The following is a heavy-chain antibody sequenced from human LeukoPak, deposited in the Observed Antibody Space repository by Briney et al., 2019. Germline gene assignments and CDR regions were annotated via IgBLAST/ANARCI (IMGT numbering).Heavy chain of an antibody. CDR2: IYPADSDT. J-gene: IGHJ6*02. V-gene: IGHV5-51*01. D-gene: IGHD6-13*01. CDR1: GYIFTTYW. Sequence: GESLKISCKGSGYIFTTYWIGWVRQMPGKGLEWMGIIYPADSDTRYSPSFQGQVTISADKSISTTYVQWSSLKASDTAIYYCASIVVAAAGRGYYYYGMDVWGQGTTVTVSS. CDR3: ASIVVAAAGRGYYYYGMDV.